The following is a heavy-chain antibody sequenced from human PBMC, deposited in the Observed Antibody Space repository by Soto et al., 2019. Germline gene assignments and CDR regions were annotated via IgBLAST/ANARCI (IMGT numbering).Heavy chain of an antibody. CDR1: GYSFTSYW. CDR3: ARCGAYSGYDHSPPYYFHY. D-gene: IGHD5-12*01. Sequence: PGGSLKISCKGSGYSFTSYWIGWVRQMPGKGLEWMGIIYPGDSDTRYSPSFQGQVTISADKSISTAYLQWSSLKASDTAMYYCARCGAYSGYDHSPPYYFHYSRPGTLLTVS. J-gene: IGHJ4*02. V-gene: IGHV5-51*01. CDR2: IYPGDSDT.